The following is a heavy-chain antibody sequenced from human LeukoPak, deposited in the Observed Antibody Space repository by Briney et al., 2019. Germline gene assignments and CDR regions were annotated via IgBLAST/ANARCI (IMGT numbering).Heavy chain of an antibody. J-gene: IGHJ6*04. CDR1: GCTLSGYG. CDR3: ASPDGYTFSWYAMDV. V-gene: IGHV3-33*01. Sequence: GGSLRLSCEASGCTLSGYGMHWVRQAPGKGLEWVAILWYDGRTQHYADSVKGRFTISRDNAKNTLYLQMNSLRAEDTAVYYCASPDGYTFSWYAMDVWGKGTTVAVSS. CDR2: LWYDGRTQ. D-gene: IGHD2-2*02.